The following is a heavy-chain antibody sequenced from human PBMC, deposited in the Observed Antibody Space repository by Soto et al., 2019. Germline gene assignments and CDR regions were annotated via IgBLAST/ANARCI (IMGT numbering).Heavy chain of an antibody. CDR2: IYSGGST. D-gene: IGHD4-4*01. CDR1: GFTVSSNY. J-gene: IGHJ4*02. V-gene: IGHV3-53*01. CDR3: ARALPGYDDYSNY. Sequence: PGGSLRLSCAASGFTVSSNYMSWVRQAPGKGLEWVSVIYSGGSTYYADSVKGRFTISRDNSKNTLYLQMNSLRAEDTAVYYCARALPGYDDYSNYWGQGTLVTVSS.